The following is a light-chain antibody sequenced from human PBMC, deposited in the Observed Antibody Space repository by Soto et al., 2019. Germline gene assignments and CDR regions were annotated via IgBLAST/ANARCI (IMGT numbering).Light chain of an antibody. CDR3: QQYGSSPRT. CDR1: QSVSSGY. CDR2: GAS. J-gene: IGKJ1*01. V-gene: IGKV3-20*01. Sequence: ENVLTQSPGTLSLSPGERATLSCRASQSVSSGYLAWYQQKPGQAPRLLIYGASIRAAGIPDRFSGSGSGADFTLTISRLEPEDFAVYYCQQYGSSPRTFGQGTKVDIK.